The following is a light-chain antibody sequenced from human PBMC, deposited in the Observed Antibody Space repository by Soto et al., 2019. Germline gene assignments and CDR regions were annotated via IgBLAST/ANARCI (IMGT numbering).Light chain of an antibody. J-gene: IGKJ2*01. V-gene: IGKV1-33*01. CDR3: QQYDDLPYT. Sequence: DIQMTQSPSSLSASVGDRVTITCQASQDISKYLSWYQHKPGKAPKLLIYDASNLETGVPSRFSGSGSGTGFTFTISGLQPEDIATYYCQQYDDLPYTFGQGTKLEIK. CDR2: DAS. CDR1: QDISKY.